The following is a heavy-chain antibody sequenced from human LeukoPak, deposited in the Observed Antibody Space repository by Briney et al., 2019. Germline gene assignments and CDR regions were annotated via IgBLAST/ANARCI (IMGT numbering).Heavy chain of an antibody. CDR1: GGSISSYY. J-gene: IGHJ3*02. CDR2: IYTSGST. Sequence: SETLSLTCTVSGGSISSYYWSWIRQPAGKGLEWIGRIYTSGSTNYNPSLKSRVTMSVDTSKNQFSLKLSSVTAADTAVYYCARDYYYGSGSYSDDAFDIWGQGIMVTVSS. CDR3: ARDYYYGSGSYSDDAFDI. D-gene: IGHD3-10*01. V-gene: IGHV4-4*07.